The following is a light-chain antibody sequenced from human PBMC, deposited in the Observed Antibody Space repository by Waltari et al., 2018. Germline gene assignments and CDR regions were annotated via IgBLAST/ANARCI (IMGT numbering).Light chain of an antibody. Sequence: DIQMTQSPSTLSASVGDRVIITCRASQSISSWLAWYQQKPGKAPKLLIYKASSLESGVPSRFSGSGSGTEFTLTISSLQPDDFATYYCQQSVAFGQGTKVEIK. CDR3: QQSVA. CDR2: KAS. CDR1: QSISSW. V-gene: IGKV1-5*03. J-gene: IGKJ1*01.